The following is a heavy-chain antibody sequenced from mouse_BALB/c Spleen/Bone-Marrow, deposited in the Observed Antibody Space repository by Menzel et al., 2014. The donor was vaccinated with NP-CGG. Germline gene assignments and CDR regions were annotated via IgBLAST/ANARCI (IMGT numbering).Heavy chain of an antibody. CDR3: ASYRYAWYFDV. V-gene: IGHV14-3*02. J-gene: IGHJ1*01. CDR2: IDPANGNT. Sequence: DVHLVESGAELVKPGASVKLSCTATGFNIKDTYMHWVKQRPEQGLEWIGRIDPANGNTKYDPKFQGKATITADTSSNTAYLQLSSLTSEGTAVYYCASYRYAWYFDVWGAGTTVTVSS. D-gene: IGHD2-14*01. CDR1: GFNIKDTY.